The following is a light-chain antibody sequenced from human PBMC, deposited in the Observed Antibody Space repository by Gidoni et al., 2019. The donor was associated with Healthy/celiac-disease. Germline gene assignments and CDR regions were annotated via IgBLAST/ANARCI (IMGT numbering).Light chain of an antibody. CDR3: QQYGSSTWT. Sequence: IFLTQSPGTLSLSPGERATLSCRASQSVSSSYLAWYQQKPGQAPRLLIYGASSRATGIPDRFSGSGSGTDFTLTISRLETEDFAVYYCQQYGSSTWTFGQGTKVEIK. CDR2: GAS. V-gene: IGKV3-20*01. J-gene: IGKJ1*01. CDR1: QSVSSSY.